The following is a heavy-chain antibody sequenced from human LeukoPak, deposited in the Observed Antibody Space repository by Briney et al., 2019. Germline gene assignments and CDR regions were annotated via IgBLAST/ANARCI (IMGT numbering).Heavy chain of an antibody. CDR3: ARVGYDFWSAHMDV. D-gene: IGHD3-3*01. J-gene: IGHJ6*02. CDR2: IYTSGST. V-gene: IGHV4-4*07. Sequence: SETLSLTCTVSGGSISSYYWSWIRQPAGKGLEWIGRIYTSGSTNYNPSLKSRVTMSVDTSKNQFPLKLSSVTAADTAVYYCARVGYDFWSAHMDVWGQGTTVTVSS. CDR1: GGSISSYY.